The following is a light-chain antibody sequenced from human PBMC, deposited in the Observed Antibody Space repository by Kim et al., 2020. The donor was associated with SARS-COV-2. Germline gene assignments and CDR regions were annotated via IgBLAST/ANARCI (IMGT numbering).Light chain of an antibody. J-gene: IGLJ3*02. CDR3: NSYTTGNTLYVM. CDR1: SSDVGAHSY. Sequence: QSALTQPASVSGSPGQSITISCTGTSSDVGAHSYVSWYQLHPGKAPKLMIYDVAKRPSGVSNRFSGSKSGNTASLTISGLQAEDEADYYCNSYTTGNTLYVMFGGGTKLTVL. V-gene: IGLV2-14*01. CDR2: DVA.